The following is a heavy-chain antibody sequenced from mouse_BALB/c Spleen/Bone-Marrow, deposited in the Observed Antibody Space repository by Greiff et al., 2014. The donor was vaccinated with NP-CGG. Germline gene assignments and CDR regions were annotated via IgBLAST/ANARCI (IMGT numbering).Heavy chain of an antibody. J-gene: IGHJ4*01. D-gene: IGHD1-1*01. CDR3: AREDIATVVEMDY. CDR2: ILPGSGST. CDR1: GYTFSSYW. V-gene: IGHV1-9*01. Sequence: QVQLQQPGAELMKSGASVKISCKATGYTFSSYWIEWVKQRPGHGLEWIGEILPGSGSTNYNEKFKGKATFTADTSSNTAYMQLGSLTSEDSAVYYCAREDIATVVEMDYWGQGTSVTVSS.